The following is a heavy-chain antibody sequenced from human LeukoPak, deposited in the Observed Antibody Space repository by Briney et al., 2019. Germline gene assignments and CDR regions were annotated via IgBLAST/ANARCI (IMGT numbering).Heavy chain of an antibody. J-gene: IGHJ4*02. D-gene: IGHD3-22*01. CDR2: ISSSGSTI. Sequence: GGSLRLSCAASGFTFSSYEMNWVRQAPGKGLERVSYISSSGSTIYYADSVNGRFTISRDNAKNSLYLQMNSLRAEDTAVYYCARDDSSGYPIDYWGQGTLVTVSS. CDR3: ARDDSSGYPIDY. V-gene: IGHV3-48*03. CDR1: GFTFSSYE.